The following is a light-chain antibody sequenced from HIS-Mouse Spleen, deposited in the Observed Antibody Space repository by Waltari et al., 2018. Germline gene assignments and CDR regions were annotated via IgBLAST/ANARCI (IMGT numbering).Light chain of an antibody. CDR3: YSTDSSGNHRV. V-gene: IGLV3-10*01. Sequence: SYELTQPPSVSVSPGQTARITCSGDALPKKYAYWYQQKSGQAPVLVIHEDSKRPSGIPGGFSGSSSVTMATLTISGAQVEDEADYYCYSTDSSGNHRVFGGGTKLTVL. CDR1: ALPKKY. J-gene: IGLJ2*01. CDR2: EDS.